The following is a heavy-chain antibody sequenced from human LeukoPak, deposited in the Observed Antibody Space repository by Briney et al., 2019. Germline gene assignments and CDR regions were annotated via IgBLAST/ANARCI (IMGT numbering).Heavy chain of an antibody. Sequence: GGSLRLSCAASGFSFSDYYVIWIRQAPGRGLEYVSYISSHGSSIHYADSVKGRLTISRDNANNSLFLQMNSLRAEDTAVYYCARTGQYCSGGTCYSGQFDFWGQGTLVTVSS. V-gene: IGHV3-11*01. CDR1: GFSFSDYY. CDR3: ARTGQYCSGGTCYSGQFDF. J-gene: IGHJ4*02. D-gene: IGHD2-15*01. CDR2: ISSHGSSI.